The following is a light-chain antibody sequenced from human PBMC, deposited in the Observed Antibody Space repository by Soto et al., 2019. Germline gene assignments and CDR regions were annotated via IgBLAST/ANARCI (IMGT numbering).Light chain of an antibody. CDR2: DVG. J-gene: IGLJ1*01. CDR3: SSYRSGHPRFYV. Sequence: QSVLTQPASVSGSPGQSITISCTGGHSDIGNYNYVSWYQHHPGKVPKLMIYDVGSRPSGVSPRFSGSKSGNTASLAISGLQPEDEADYYCSSYRSGHPRFYVFGTGTKLTVL. CDR1: HSDIGNYNY. V-gene: IGLV2-14*03.